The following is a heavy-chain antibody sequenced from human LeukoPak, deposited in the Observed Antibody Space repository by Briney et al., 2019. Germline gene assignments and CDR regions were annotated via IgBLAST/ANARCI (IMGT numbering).Heavy chain of an antibody. D-gene: IGHD5-18*01. V-gene: IGHV4-30-4*01. CDR2: IHYSGST. CDR1: GGSISIGNYY. Sequence: SETLSLTCTVSGGSISIGNYYWSWIRQPPGEGLEWIGYIHYSGSTNYNPSLKSRVSISVDTSKNQFSLKLSSVTAADTAVYYCASGGYSYGDLTWFDPWGRGTLVTVSS. CDR3: ASGGYSYGDLTWFDP. J-gene: IGHJ5*02.